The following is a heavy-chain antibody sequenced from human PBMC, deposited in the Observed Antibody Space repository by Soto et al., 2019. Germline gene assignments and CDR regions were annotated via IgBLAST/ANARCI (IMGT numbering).Heavy chain of an antibody. CDR1: GGSISSGGYS. CDR2: IYHSGST. CDR3: ARFGHNGGAFKNNWFDP. V-gene: IGHV4-30-2*01. D-gene: IGHD1-20*01. Sequence: QLQLQESGSGLVKPSQTLSLTCAVSGGSISSGGYSWSWIRQPPGKGLEWIGYIYHSGSTYYNPCLKSRVSISVDRSKNQVSLKLSSVSAADTAVYFCARFGHNGGAFKNNWFDPWGQGTLVTVSS. J-gene: IGHJ5*02.